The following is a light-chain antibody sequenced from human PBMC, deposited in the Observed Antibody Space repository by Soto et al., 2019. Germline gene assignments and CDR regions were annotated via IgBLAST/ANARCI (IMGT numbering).Light chain of an antibody. Sequence: EIVLSQSPCTLSLSPGERATLSCRASQSLSNSELACYQQKPGHAPRLLIYGASSRATGIPDRFSGSGSGTDFTLTISRLEPEDSAVYYCQQHGTTFGQGTKVDIK. CDR2: GAS. CDR1: QSLSNSE. V-gene: IGKV3-20*01. J-gene: IGKJ1*01. CDR3: QQHGTT.